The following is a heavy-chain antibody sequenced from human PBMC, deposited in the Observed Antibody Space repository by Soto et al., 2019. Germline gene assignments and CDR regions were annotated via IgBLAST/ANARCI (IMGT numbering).Heavy chain of an antibody. V-gene: IGHV3-30*18. CDR2: ISYDGSNK. D-gene: IGHD1-1*01. CDR3: AKSKLEPPTYYYYGMDV. J-gene: IGHJ6*02. CDR1: GFTFSSYG. Sequence: GGSLRLSCAASGFTFSSYGMHWVRQAPGKGLEWVAVISYDGSNKYYADSVKGRFTISRDNSKNTLYLQMNSLRAEDTAVYYCAKSKLEPPTYYYYGMDVWGQGTTVTVSS.